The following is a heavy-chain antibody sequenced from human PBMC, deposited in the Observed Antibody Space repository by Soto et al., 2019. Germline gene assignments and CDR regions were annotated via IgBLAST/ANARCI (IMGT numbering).Heavy chain of an antibody. CDR2: ISGYNGNT. CDR3: ARGVGSGSYYNQYKWFDP. D-gene: IGHD3-10*01. Sequence: QVQLVQSGAEVKKPGASVKVSCKASGYTFTNYGISWVRQDPGQGLEWMGWISGYNGNTNYAQKLQGRVTMTTDTSTSTAYMELRSLRSDDTAVYYCARGVGSGSYYNQYKWFDPWGQGTLVTVSS. J-gene: IGHJ5*02. V-gene: IGHV1-18*01. CDR1: GYTFTNYG.